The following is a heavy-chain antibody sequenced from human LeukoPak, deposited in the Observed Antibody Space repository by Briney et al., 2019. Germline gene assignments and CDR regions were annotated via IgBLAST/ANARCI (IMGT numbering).Heavy chain of an antibody. Sequence: GSLRLSCAASGFTFSSYAMHWVRQAPGKGLEWVAVISYDGSNKYYADSVKGRFTISRDNSKNTLYLQMNSLRAEDTAVYYCAREYDTMVRGVGDPFDIWGQGTMVTVSS. CDR2: ISYDGSNK. V-gene: IGHV3-30-3*01. CDR1: GFTFSSYA. CDR3: AREYDTMVRGVGDPFDI. J-gene: IGHJ3*02. D-gene: IGHD3-10*01.